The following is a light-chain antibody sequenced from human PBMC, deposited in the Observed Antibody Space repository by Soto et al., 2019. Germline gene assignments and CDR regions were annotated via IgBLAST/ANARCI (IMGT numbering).Light chain of an antibody. CDR2: KAS. V-gene: IGKV1-5*03. CDR1: QSISGW. Sequence: DIQMTQAPSMLAASLGDRVPITCRAGQSISGWLAWYQQKPGKAPKMLIYKASNLESGVPSRFSGSGSGTEFTLTISSLQPDDFATYYCQQYNSYSRTFGQGTKVDI. CDR3: QQYNSYSRT. J-gene: IGKJ1*01.